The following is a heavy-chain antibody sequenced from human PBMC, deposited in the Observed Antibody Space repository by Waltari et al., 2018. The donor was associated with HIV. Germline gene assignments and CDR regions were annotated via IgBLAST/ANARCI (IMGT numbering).Heavy chain of an antibody. CDR1: RYTFNANY. Sequence: QVQLVQSGAAVKKPGASVKVSCKASRYTFNANYMHWVRQAPGQGLEWMGRINLNSGDTNYGQKFQGRVTMTRDTSISTAYMELSRLRSDDTAVYYCARDSYYYDSSGFFPDFWGQGTLVTVSS. J-gene: IGHJ4*02. CDR2: INLNSGDT. D-gene: IGHD3-22*01. V-gene: IGHV1-2*06. CDR3: ARDSYYYDSSGFFPDF.